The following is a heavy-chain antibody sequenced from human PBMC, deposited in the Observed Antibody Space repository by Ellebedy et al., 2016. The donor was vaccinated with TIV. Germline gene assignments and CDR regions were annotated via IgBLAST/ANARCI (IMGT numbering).Heavy chain of an antibody. V-gene: IGHV1-3*01. CDR3: ASMVPQDNWFDP. Sequence: ASVKVSXKASGYTFTSYGISWVRQAPGQGLEWMGWINAGNGNTKYSQKFQGRVTITRDTSASTAYMELSSLRSEDTAVYYCASMVPQDNWFDPWGQGTLVTVSS. D-gene: IGHD3-10*01. J-gene: IGHJ5*02. CDR2: INAGNGNT. CDR1: GYTFTSYG.